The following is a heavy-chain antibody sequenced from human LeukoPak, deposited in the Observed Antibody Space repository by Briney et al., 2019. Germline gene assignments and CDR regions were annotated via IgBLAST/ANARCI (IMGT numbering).Heavy chain of an antibody. D-gene: IGHD5-18*01. CDR2: INAGNGNT. CDR1: GYTFTSYA. Sequence: ASVKVSCKASGYTFTSYAMHWVRQAPGQRLEWMGWINAGNGNTKYSQKFQGRVTITADESTSTAYMELSSLRSEDTAVYYCARDTARYSYGTFDYWGQGTLVTVSS. J-gene: IGHJ4*02. V-gene: IGHV1-3*01. CDR3: ARDTARYSYGTFDY.